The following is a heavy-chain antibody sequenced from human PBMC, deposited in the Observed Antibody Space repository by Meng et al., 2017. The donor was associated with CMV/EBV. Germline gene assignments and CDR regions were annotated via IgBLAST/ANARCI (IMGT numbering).Heavy chain of an antibody. CDR3: TTSDSSGYYRYYYYGMDV. J-gene: IGHJ6*02. CDR2: IKSKTDGGTT. Sequence: GESLKISCAASGFTFSNAWMRWVRQAPGKGLEWVGRIKSKTDGGTTDYAAPVKGRFTISRDDSKNTLYLQMNSLKTEDTAVYYCTTSDSSGYYRYYYYGMDVWGQGTTVTVSS. D-gene: IGHD3-22*01. CDR1: GFTFSNAW. V-gene: IGHV3-15*01.